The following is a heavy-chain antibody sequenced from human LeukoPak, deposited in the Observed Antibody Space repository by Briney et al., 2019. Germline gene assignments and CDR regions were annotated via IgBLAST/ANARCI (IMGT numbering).Heavy chain of an antibody. CDR2: ISSSSSYI. D-gene: IGHD4-23*01. V-gene: IGHV3-21*01. J-gene: IGHJ6*03. CDR1: GFTFSSYS. CDR3: ARDGNGDYYYYMYV. Sequence: GGSLRLSCAASGFTFSSYSMNWVRQAPGKGPEWVSSISSSSSYIYYADSVKGRFTISRDNAKNSLYLQMNSLRAEDTAVYYCARDGNGDYYYYMYVWGKGTTVTVSS.